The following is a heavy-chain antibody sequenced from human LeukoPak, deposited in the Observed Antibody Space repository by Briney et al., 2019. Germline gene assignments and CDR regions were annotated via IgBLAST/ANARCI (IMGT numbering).Heavy chain of an antibody. J-gene: IGHJ6*03. CDR2: INPNRGCT. D-gene: IGHD3-22*01. CDR1: GYTFTCYY. CDR3: ARGYYDSSGYYQHYYYYYMDV. V-gene: IGHV1-2*02. Sequence: VTVSCKASGYTFTCYYMHWVGQPPAQGLEGVGLINPNRGCTNYVQKFQGRVTMTRDTSISTAYMELSRLRSDDTAVYYCARGYYDSSGYYQHYYYYYMDVWGKGTTVTISS.